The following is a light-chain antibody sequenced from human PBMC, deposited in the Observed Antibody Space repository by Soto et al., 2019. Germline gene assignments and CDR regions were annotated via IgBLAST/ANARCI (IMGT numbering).Light chain of an antibody. V-gene: IGKV3-11*01. CDR1: QTVSSY. Sequence: IVLTQSPATLSLSPGERATLSCRARQTVSSYLSWYQHKPGHAPRLLIYGVSNRATGIPARFSGSGSGTDFPLTISSLEPEDSAVYYCQQRYNWLTFGGGTKVEIK. CDR2: GVS. J-gene: IGKJ4*01. CDR3: QQRYNWLT.